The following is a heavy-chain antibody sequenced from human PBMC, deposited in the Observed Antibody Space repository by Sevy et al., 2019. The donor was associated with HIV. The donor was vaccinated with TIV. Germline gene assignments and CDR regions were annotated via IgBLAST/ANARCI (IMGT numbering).Heavy chain of an antibody. J-gene: IGHJ4*02. D-gene: IGHD3-10*01. Sequence: GGSLRLSCAASGFTFSSYSMNWVRQAPGKGLEWVSSISSSSSYIYYADSVKGRFTISRDNAKNSLYLQMNSLRAEDMAVYYCARDVTMVRGVIGYWGQGTLVTVSS. CDR2: ISSSSSYI. CDR3: ARDVTMVRGVIGY. V-gene: IGHV3-21*01. CDR1: GFTFSSYS.